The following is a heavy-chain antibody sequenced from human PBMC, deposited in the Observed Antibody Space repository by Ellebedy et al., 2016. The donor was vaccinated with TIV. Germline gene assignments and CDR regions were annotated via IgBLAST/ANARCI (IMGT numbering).Heavy chain of an antibody. V-gene: IGHV1-24*01. Sequence: ASVKVSXKVSGYALSDLSMHWVRQAPGKGLEWMGGFNPEEGETIYTQKFQGRVTMTEDTSTDTAYMELSSLRSEDTAVYYCTTESSSSGWSNWFDPWGQGTLVTVSS. D-gene: IGHD6-19*01. CDR2: FNPEEGET. CDR3: TTESSSSGWSNWFDP. CDR1: GYALSDLS. J-gene: IGHJ5*02.